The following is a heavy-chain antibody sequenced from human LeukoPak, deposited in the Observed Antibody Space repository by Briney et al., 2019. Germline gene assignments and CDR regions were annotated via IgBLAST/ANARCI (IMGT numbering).Heavy chain of an antibody. J-gene: IGHJ4*02. CDR2: INPNSGGT. CDR1: GGTFSSYA. D-gene: IGHD3-9*01. V-gene: IGHV1-2*02. Sequence: ASVKVSCKASGGTFSSYAISWVRQAPGQGLEWMGWINPNSGGTNYAQKFQGRVTMTRDTSISTAYMELSRLRSGDTAVYYCARVTYDILTGYATLDYWGQGTLVTVSS. CDR3: ARVTYDILTGYATLDY.